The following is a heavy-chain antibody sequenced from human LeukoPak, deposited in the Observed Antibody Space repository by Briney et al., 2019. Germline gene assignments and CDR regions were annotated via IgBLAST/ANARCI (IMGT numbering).Heavy chain of an antibody. D-gene: IGHD3-22*01. CDR3: TRSGYRHPYHFDS. V-gene: IGHV3-53*01. CDR2: LYTGGGT. Sequence: GGSLRLSCAASGFSVRTTYMSWVRQAPGKGLEWVSVLYTGGGTDHANSVKGRFTISRDNSKNTLSLQMNSLRVEDTAIYYCTRSGYRHPYHFDSWGQGTLVTVSS. J-gene: IGHJ4*02. CDR1: GFSVRTTY.